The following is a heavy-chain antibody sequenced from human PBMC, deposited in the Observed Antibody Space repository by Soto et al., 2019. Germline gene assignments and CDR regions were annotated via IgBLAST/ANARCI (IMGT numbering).Heavy chain of an antibody. CDR3: ARRDQIAYYYGMDV. CDR2: INSDGSTT. D-gene: IGHD2-21*01. Sequence: EVPLVESGGGLVQPGGSLRLSCAASGFTLSDYWMNWVRQAPGKGLVWVSRINSDGSTTNYADSVEGRFTVSRDNAKNTLYLQMNSLRAEDTAVYYCARRDQIAYYYGMDVWGQGTTVTVSS. J-gene: IGHJ6*02. V-gene: IGHV3-74*01. CDR1: GFTLSDYW.